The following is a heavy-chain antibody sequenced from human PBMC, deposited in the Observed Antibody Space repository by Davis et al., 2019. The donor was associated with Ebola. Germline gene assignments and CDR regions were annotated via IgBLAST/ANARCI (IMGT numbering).Heavy chain of an antibody. CDR1: GYTFTSYY. CDR2: INPSGCST. Sequence: ASVKVSCKASGYTFTSYYMHWVRQAPGQGLEWMGIINPSGCSTSYAQKFQGRVTMTRDTSTSTVYMELSSLRSEDTAVYYCARVPYSSSDLYWYYGMDVWGQGTTVTVSS. D-gene: IGHD6-13*01. V-gene: IGHV1-46*01. CDR3: ARVPYSSSDLYWYYGMDV. J-gene: IGHJ6*02.